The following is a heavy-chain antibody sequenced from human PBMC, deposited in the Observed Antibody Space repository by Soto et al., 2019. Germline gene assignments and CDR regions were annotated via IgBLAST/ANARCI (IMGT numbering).Heavy chain of an antibody. V-gene: IGHV1-69*06. D-gene: IGHD5-18*01. CDR1: GGTFSSYA. CDR2: IIPIFGTA. J-gene: IGHJ5*02. CDR3: ARIGETGYSYGHKWFDP. Sequence: SVKVSCKASGGTFSSYAISWVRQAPGQGLEWMGGIIPIFGTANYAQKFQGRVTITADKSTSTAYMELSSLRSEDTAVYYCARIGETGYSYGHKWFDPWGQGTLVTVSS.